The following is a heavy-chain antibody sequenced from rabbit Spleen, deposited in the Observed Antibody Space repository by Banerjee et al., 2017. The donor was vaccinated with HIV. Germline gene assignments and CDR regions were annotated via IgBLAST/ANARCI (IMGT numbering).Heavy chain of an antibody. CDR1: GFSFSDRDV. J-gene: IGHJ4*01. D-gene: IGHD1-1*01. CDR2: INAATAKP. CDR3: ARDLVGVIGWNFYL. Sequence: QEQLVESGGGLVQPEGSLTLTCKASGFSFSDRDVMCWVRQAPGKGLEWIACINAATAKPVYATWAKGRFTISRTLSTTVTLRMTSLTAADTATYFCARDLVGVIGWNFYLWGQGTLVTVS. V-gene: IGHV1S45*01.